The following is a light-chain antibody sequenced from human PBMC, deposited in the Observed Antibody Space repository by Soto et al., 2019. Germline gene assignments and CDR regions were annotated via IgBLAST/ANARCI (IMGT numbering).Light chain of an antibody. CDR2: EAS. CDR1: QGITNR. Sequence: DIQMTQSPSSVSASVGDRFTVTCRASQGITNRLAWYQQKPGKAPKLLIYEASSLQSGVPSRISGSGSGTDLTLTISSLQPEDFATYYCQQANSFPITFGQGTRLEIK. J-gene: IGKJ5*01. V-gene: IGKV1D-12*01. CDR3: QQANSFPIT.